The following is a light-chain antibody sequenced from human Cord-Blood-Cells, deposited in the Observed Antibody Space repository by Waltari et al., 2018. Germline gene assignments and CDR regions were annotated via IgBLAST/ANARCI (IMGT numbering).Light chain of an antibody. Sequence: IAFTPSPRTLSLSPGERATLSCRASQSVSSSYLDWYQQKPGQAPRLLIYCASSRATGLPVRCSGSGSGTDCTLTISRLEPEDLAVYYCQQYGSSPPYTFGQGTKLEIK. CDR3: QQYGSSPPYT. V-gene: IGKV3-20*01. CDR2: CAS. J-gene: IGKJ2*01. CDR1: QSVSSSY.